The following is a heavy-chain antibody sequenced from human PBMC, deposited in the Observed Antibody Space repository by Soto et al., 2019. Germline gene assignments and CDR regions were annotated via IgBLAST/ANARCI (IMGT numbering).Heavy chain of an antibody. Sequence: ASVKVSCKASGYTFTSYAMHWVRQAPGQRLEWMGWINAGNGNTKYSQKFQGRVTITRDTSASTAYMELSSLRSEDTAVYYCARRDSSSWYSIDYWGQGTLVTVS. J-gene: IGHJ4*02. V-gene: IGHV1-3*01. CDR3: ARRDSSSWYSIDY. D-gene: IGHD6-13*01. CDR2: INAGNGNT. CDR1: GYTFTSYA.